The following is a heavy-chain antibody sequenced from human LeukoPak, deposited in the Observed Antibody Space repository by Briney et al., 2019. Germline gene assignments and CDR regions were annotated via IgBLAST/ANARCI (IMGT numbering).Heavy chain of an antibody. CDR2: ISGSGGST. CDR1: GFTFSNYA. V-gene: IGHV3-23*01. Sequence: GGSLRLSCAASGFTFSNYAMSWVRQAPGKGLEWVSAISGSGGSTYYADSVKGRFTISRDNSKNTLYLQMNSLRAEDTAVYYCAKGKAYYYDASGQYFDYWGQGTLVTASS. CDR3: AKGKAYYYDASGQYFDY. J-gene: IGHJ4*02. D-gene: IGHD3-22*01.